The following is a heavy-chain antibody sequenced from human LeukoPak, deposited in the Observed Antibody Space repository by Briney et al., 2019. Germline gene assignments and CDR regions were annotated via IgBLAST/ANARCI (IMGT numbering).Heavy chain of an antibody. CDR2: ISYDGSNK. Sequence: GGSLRLSCAASGFTFSSYAMHWVRQAPGKGLEWVAVISYDGSNKYYADSVKGRFTISRDNSKNTLYLQMNSLRAEDTAVYYCASGDYYGSGSEDYWGQGTLVTVSS. J-gene: IGHJ4*02. CDR1: GFTFSSYA. D-gene: IGHD3-10*01. V-gene: IGHV3-30*04. CDR3: ASGDYYGSGSEDY.